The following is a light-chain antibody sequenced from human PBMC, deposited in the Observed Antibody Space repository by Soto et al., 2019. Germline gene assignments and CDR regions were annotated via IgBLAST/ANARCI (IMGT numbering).Light chain of an antibody. Sequence: EVVLTQSPGTLSVSPGERVTLSCRASQTVKSNYLAWYQKKPGHPPRLLIYGAARRATGIPDRFSGSGSGTDFILIITSLGPEDYAVDYCQQYGTSPTWTFGQGTKVDIK. CDR2: GAA. CDR1: QTVKSNY. J-gene: IGKJ1*01. CDR3: QQYGTSPTWT. V-gene: IGKV3-20*01.